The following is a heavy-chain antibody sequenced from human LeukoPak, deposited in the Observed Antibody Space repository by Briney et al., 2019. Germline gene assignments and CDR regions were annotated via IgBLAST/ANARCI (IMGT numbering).Heavy chain of an antibody. J-gene: IGHJ1*01. Sequence: PGRSLRLSCAASGFTSSIYAMHWVRPAPGKGLGWVAAISYDGSNKYYADSVKGRFSICRDSSRETMYLQMISLRAEDTAVYYCARAAAGYSPEFFQHGGQGTLVTV. CDR3: ARAAAGYSPEFFQH. D-gene: IGHD5-24*01. V-gene: IGHV3-30-3*01. CDR2: ISYDGSNK. CDR1: GFTSSIYA.